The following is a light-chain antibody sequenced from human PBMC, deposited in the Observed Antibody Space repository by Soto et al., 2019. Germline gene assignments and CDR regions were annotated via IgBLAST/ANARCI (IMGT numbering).Light chain of an antibody. Sequence: QSALTQPASVSGSPGLSIAISCTGTSSDVGGYNSVSWYQQHPGKAPKLVIYDVTSRPSGVSNRFSGSKSGNTASLTISGLQAEDECDYYCSSYRTGGSYVFGTGTKLTVL. CDR3: SSYRTGGSYV. V-gene: IGLV2-14*01. CDR2: DVT. CDR1: SSDVGGYNS. J-gene: IGLJ1*01.